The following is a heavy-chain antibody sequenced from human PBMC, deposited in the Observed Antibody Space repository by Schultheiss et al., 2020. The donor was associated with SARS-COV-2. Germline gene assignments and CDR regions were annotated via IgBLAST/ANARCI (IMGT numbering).Heavy chain of an antibody. Sequence: ASVKVSCKASGGTFSSYAISWVRQAPGQGLEWMGWISAYNGNTNYAQKLQGRVTMTTDTSTSTAYMELRSLRSDDTAVYYCARDRGDYYDSSRDAFDIWGQGTMVTVSS. J-gene: IGHJ3*02. V-gene: IGHV1-18*01. D-gene: IGHD3-22*01. CDR2: ISAYNGNT. CDR1: GGTFSSYA. CDR3: ARDRGDYYDSSRDAFDI.